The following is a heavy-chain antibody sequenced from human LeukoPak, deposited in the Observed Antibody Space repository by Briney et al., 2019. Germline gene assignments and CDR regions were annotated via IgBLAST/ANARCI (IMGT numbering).Heavy chain of an antibody. V-gene: IGHV1-69*05. CDR1: GGTSSNSG. Sequence: SVKVSCKASGGTSSNSGISWVRQAPGQGLEWMGGIIPIFGTANYAQKFQGRVTITTDESTSTAYMELSGLRSEDTAVYYCARETLISSTSFYYYMDVWGEGTTVTASS. D-gene: IGHD6-6*01. CDR2: IIPIFGTA. J-gene: IGHJ6*03. CDR3: ARETLISSTSFYYYMDV.